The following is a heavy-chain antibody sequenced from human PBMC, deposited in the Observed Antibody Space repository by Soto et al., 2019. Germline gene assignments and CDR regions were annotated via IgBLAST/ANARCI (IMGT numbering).Heavy chain of an antibody. D-gene: IGHD3-16*01. Sequence: ASVKVSCKASGDTFSCYSISWVRQAPGQGLEWMGRIIPLVGTPNYAQKFQGRVTFSADKSTSTAYMVLNSLISDDTAVYYCATDGGSTSSSAYNYFMDVWGKGTPVTVSS. CDR1: GDTFSCYS. V-gene: IGHV1-69*08. CDR2: IIPLVGTP. CDR3: ATDGGSTSSSAYNYFMDV. J-gene: IGHJ6*03.